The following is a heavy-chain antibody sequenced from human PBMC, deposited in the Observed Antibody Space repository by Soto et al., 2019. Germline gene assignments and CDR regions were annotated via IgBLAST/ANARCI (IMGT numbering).Heavy chain of an antibody. CDR3: DHRATMTIVGLIIDNGIWFDP. Sequence: QINLIESGPTLVKPTQTLTLTCTFSGFSLSTSGAAVGWVRQPPGRALEWLELIYWDGDKRYNASLGNRLTITKDTSMNQVGRTLTNVDPADPATYYFDHRATMTIVGLIIDNGIWFDPWGQGTRVIVSS. CDR1: GFSLSTSGAA. V-gene: IGHV2-5*02. J-gene: IGHJ5*02. D-gene: IGHD3-22*01. CDR2: IYWDGDK.